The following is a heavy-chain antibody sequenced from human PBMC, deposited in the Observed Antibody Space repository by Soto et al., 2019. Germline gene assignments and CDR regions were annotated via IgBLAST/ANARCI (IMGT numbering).Heavy chain of an antibody. V-gene: IGHV3-30*18. CDR1: GFGFSTYG. CDR2: ISKDGSNK. CDR3: AKGFGNSWAFDY. D-gene: IGHD1-7*01. J-gene: IGHJ4*02. Sequence: QVHLVESGGGVVQPGRSLRLSCAASGFGFSTYGMHWVRHAPGKGLVWVAFISKDGSNKYYADSVKGRFTISRDNSKNTLYLQMNSLRAEDTAVYYCAKGFGNSWAFDYWGQGTLVTVSS.